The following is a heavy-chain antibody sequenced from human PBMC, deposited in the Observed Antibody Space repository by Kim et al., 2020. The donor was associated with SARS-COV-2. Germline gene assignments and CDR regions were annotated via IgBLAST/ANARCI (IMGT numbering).Heavy chain of an antibody. D-gene: IGHD6-13*01. CDR3: TTESSSWPIYYYYGMDV. V-gene: IGHV3-15*01. CDR2: IKSKTDGGTT. J-gene: IGHJ6*02. Sequence: GGSLRLSCAASGFTFSNAWMSWVRQAPGKGLEWVGRIKSKTDGGTTDYAAPVKGRFTISRDDSKNTLYLQMNSLKTEDTAVYYCTTESSSWPIYYYYGMDVWGQGTTVTVSS. CDR1: GFTFSNAW.